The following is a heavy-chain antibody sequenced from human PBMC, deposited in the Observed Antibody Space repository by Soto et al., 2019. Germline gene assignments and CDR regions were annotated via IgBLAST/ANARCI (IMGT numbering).Heavy chain of an antibody. V-gene: IGHV3-33*01. Sequence: ESGGGVVQPGRSLRLSCAASGFTFSSYGMHWVRQAPGKGLEWVAVIWYDGSNKYYADSVKGRFTISRDNSKNTLYLQMNSLRAEDTAVYYCARDNPSSSWYLNYYGMDVWGQGTTVTVSS. D-gene: IGHD6-13*01. CDR2: IWYDGSNK. J-gene: IGHJ6*02. CDR1: GFTFSSYG. CDR3: ARDNPSSSWYLNYYGMDV.